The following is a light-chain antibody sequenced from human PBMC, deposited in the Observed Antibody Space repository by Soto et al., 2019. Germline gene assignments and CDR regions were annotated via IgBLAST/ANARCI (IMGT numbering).Light chain of an antibody. CDR1: QSVSNY. CDR2: DAS. V-gene: IGKV3-11*01. J-gene: IGKJ5*01. CDR3: QQFHNWPPIT. Sequence: EILLTQSPVTLSLSPGERATLSCRASQSVSNYLAWYQQKSGKAPRLPIYDASNRAPGIPARFRGSGYGKDFTLNISRLEPEDFAVYYCQQFHNWPPITPGQGPRPEI.